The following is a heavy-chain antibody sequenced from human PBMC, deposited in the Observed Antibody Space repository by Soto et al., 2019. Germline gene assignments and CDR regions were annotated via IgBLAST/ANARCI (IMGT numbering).Heavy chain of an antibody. CDR2: IIPLFGTA. V-gene: IGHV1-69*01. J-gene: IGHJ4*02. CDR1: GGTFSTYA. CDR3: ARPKGSYSSGYYYFDY. Sequence: QVPLVQSGAEVKQPGSSVKVSCKTSGGTFSTYAIYWVRQAPGQGLEWRGAIIPLFGTADYAQKFQGRITITADESTSTAYMELSSLRSEDTAVYYCARPKGSYSSGYYYFDYWGQGTLVTVSS. D-gene: IGHD6-19*01.